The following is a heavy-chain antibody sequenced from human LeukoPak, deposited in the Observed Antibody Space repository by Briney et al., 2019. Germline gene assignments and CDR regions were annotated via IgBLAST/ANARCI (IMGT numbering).Heavy chain of an antibody. V-gene: IGHV1-8*03. CDR1: GYTFTSYD. J-gene: IGHJ4*02. CDR3: ARGGYYDFWSGNYYFDY. D-gene: IGHD3-3*01. Sequence: GASVKVSCKASGYTFTSYDINWVRQATGQGLEWMGWMNPNSGNTGYAQKFQGRVTITRNTSISTAYMELSSLRSEDTAVYYCARGGYYDFWSGNYYFDYWGQGTLVTVSS. CDR2: MNPNSGNT.